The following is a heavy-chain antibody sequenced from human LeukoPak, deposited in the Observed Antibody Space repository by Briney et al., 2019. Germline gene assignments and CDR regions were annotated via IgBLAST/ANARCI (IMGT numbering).Heavy chain of an antibody. J-gene: IGHJ3*02. D-gene: IGHD7-27*01. CDR2: IYYSRST. CDR3: ARVPLGLGAFDI. CDR1: GSSISSGGYY. V-gene: IGHV4-31*03. Sequence: SETLSLTCTVSGSSISSGGYYWSWIRQRPGKGPVWIGYIYYSRSTYYNPSLKSRVTISVDTSKNQFSLKLSSVTAADSAVYYCARVPLGLGAFDIWGQGTMVTVSS.